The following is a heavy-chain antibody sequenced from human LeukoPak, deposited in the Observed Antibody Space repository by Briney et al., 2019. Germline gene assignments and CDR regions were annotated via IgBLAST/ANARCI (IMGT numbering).Heavy chain of an antibody. CDR3: ARDFGSRYWYFDL. CDR1: GFTFSDHY. J-gene: IGHJ2*01. V-gene: IGHV3-72*01. CDR2: IRSKANSYFT. D-gene: IGHD6-13*01. Sequence: GGSLRLSCVASGFTFSDHYMDWVRQTPGKGLEWVGRIRSKANSYFTEYAASVQGRFTVSRDDSKNSLYLQMNSLKTGDTAVYYCARDFGSRYWYFDLWGRGTLVTVSS.